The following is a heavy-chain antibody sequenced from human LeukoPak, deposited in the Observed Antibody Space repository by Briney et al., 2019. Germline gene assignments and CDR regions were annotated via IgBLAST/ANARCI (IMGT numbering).Heavy chain of an antibody. CDR1: GFTFSSYW. V-gene: IGHV3-74*01. CDR3: ATKHGGPYAFDI. D-gene: IGHD2-21*01. Sequence: PGGSLRLSCAASGFTFSSYWMHWVRQAPGKGLVWVSRINSDGSSTSYADSVKGRFTISRDNAKNTLYLQMNGLRAEDTAVYYCATKHGGPYAFDIWGQGTMVTVSS. CDR2: INSDGSST. J-gene: IGHJ3*02.